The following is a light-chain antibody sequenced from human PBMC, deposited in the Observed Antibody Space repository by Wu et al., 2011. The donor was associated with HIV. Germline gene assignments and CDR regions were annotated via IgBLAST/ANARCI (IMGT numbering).Light chain of an antibody. V-gene: IGKV3-15*01. CDR1: QSVSSN. J-gene: IGKJ1*01. Sequence: IVMTQFPATLSVSPGERATLSCRASQSVSSNLAWYQQKPGQAPRLLIYGASTRATSIPARFSGSGSGTEFTLTISSMQSEDFAVYYCQQYNNWPSWT. CDR2: GAS. CDR3: QQYNNWPSWT.